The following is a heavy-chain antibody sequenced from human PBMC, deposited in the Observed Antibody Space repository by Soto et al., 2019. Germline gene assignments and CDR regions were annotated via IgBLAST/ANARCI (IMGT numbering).Heavy chain of an antibody. V-gene: IGHV4-30-4*01. CDR1: GGSISSGDYY. CDR3: ARDGVATFDFDY. J-gene: IGHJ4*02. CDR2: IYYSGST. D-gene: IGHD5-12*01. Sequence: SETLSLTCTVSGGSISSGDYYWSWIRQPPGKGLEWIGYIYYSGSTYYNPSLKSRVTISVDTSKNQFSLKLSSVTAADTAVYYCARDGVATFDFDYWGQGTLVTVS.